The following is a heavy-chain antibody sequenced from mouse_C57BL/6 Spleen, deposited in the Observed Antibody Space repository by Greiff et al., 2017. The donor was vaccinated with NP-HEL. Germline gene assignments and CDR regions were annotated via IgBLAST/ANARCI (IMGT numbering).Heavy chain of an antibody. D-gene: IGHD1-1*01. CDR3: ARSPITTVVYWYFDV. J-gene: IGHJ1*03. CDR1: GYTFTSYW. V-gene: IGHV1-61*01. CDR2: IYPSDSET. Sequence: VQLQQPGAELVKPGASVKLSCKASGYTFTSYWMHWVKQRPGQGLEWIGNIYPSDSETHYNQKFKDKATLTVDKSSSTAYMQLSSLTSEDSAVYYCARSPITTVVYWYFDVWGTGTTVTVSS.